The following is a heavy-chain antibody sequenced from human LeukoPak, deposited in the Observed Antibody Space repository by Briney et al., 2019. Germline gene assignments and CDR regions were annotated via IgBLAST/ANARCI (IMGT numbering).Heavy chain of an antibody. V-gene: IGHV3-20*04. CDR2: INWNGETT. D-gene: IGHD3-10*01. Sequence: GGSLRLSCTASGFTFDDFGMAWVRQVPGKGLECVSSINWNGETTLYAVSVEGRFTISRDNAKNSLYLQLSSLRAEDTALYYCARERFGSDYYLDVWGRGTTVTVSS. CDR3: ARERFGSDYYLDV. J-gene: IGHJ6*03. CDR1: GFTFDDFG.